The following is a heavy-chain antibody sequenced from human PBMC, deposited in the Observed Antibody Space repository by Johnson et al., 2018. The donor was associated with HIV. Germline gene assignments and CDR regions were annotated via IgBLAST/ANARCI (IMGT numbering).Heavy chain of an antibody. V-gene: IGHV3-13*01. CDR2: IGIAGDT. Sequence: VQLVESGGGLVQPGVSLRLSCAASGFTFRSDDMHWVRQATGKGLEWVSGIGIAGDTYYAGSVKGRFTISRENSKNTLYLQMNSLRAEDTAVYYCAKDNVEMATISWGQGTMVTVSS. J-gene: IGHJ3*01. D-gene: IGHD5-24*01. CDR1: GFTFRSDD. CDR3: AKDNVEMATIS.